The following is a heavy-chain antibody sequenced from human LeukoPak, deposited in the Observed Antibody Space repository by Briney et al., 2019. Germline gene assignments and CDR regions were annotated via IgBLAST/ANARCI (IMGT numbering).Heavy chain of an antibody. CDR2: IHHSGTT. J-gene: IGHJ4*02. CDR3: AGRGYAMAY. Sequence: SETLSLTCSVSGGSISGTDYYWSWIRQPPGKGLEWLGYIHHSGTTSYNPSLKSRITISVDPSMNQFSLKLTSMTAADTAVYYCAGRGYAMAYWGQGTLVTVSS. V-gene: IGHV4-30-4*01. D-gene: IGHD5-12*01. CDR1: GGSISGTDYY.